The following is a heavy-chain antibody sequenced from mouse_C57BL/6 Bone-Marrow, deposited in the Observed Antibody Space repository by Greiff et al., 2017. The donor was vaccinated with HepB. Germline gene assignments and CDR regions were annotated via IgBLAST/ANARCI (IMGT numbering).Heavy chain of an antibody. V-gene: IGHV5-4*01. CDR1: GFTFSSYA. Sequence: DVKLVESGGGLVKPGGSLKLSCAASGFTFSSYAMSWVRQTPEKRLEWVATISDGGSYTYYPDNVKGRFTISRDNAKNNLYLQMSHLKSEDTAMYYCARERDYGSSPAWFAYWGQGTLVTVSA. D-gene: IGHD1-1*01. CDR2: ISDGGSYT. CDR3: ARERDYGSSPAWFAY. J-gene: IGHJ3*01.